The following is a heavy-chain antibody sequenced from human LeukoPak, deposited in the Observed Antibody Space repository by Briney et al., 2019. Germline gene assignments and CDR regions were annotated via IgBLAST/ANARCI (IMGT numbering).Heavy chain of an antibody. CDR1: GGSFSGYY. V-gene: IGHV4-34*01. Sequence: PSETLSLTCAVYGGSFSGYYWSWIRQPPGKGLEWIGEINHSGSTNYNPSLKSRVTISVDTSKNQFSLKLSSVTAADTAVYYCARVRDFYDLDYWGQGTLVTVPS. CDR3: ARVRDFYDLDY. J-gene: IGHJ4*02. D-gene: IGHD5/OR15-5a*01. CDR2: INHSGST.